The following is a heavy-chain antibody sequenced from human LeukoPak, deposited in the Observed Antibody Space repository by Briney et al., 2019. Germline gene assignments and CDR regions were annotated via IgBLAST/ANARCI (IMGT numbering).Heavy chain of an antibody. J-gene: IGHJ5*02. V-gene: IGHV3-23*01. CDR1: GFIFNNFG. CDR2: ISNDGGGT. CDR3: AKGGSGYFLDL. D-gene: IGHD2/OR15-2a*01. Sequence: GGSLRLSCAASGFIFNNFGLIWVRQAPGKGLEWVSAISNDGGGTTYADFVKGRFTVSRDNSKNTLFLQMNSLRAEDTALYYCAKGGSGYFLDLWGQGTLVTVSS.